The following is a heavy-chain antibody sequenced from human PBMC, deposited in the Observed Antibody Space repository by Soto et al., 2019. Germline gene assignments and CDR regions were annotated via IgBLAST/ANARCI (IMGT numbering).Heavy chain of an antibody. Sequence: GKGLERMGWISAYNGNTNYAQKLQGRVTMTTDTSTSTAYMELRSLRSDDTAVYYCARGGDYDFWSGYGYFDYWGKGTLVTVSP. D-gene: IGHD3-3*01. V-gene: IGHV1-18*01. CDR2: ISAYNGNT. J-gene: IGHJ4*02. CDR3: ARGGDYDFWSGYGYFDY.